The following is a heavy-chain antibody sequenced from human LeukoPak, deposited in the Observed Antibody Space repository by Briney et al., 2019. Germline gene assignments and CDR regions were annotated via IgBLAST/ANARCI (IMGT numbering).Heavy chain of an antibody. Sequence: PGGSLRLSCAVSGFTFSTSPMAWVRQAPGKGLEWVSSIHAGGSDPFCADSVQGRCTISRDNSKNTLFLQLNSLRAEDTAIYFCAKGGHHFNPFYSCGQGTLVTVSS. CDR1: GFTFSTSP. CDR3: AKGGHHFNPFYS. V-gene: IGHV3-23*03. CDR2: IHAGGSDP. J-gene: IGHJ4*02. D-gene: IGHD4-11*01.